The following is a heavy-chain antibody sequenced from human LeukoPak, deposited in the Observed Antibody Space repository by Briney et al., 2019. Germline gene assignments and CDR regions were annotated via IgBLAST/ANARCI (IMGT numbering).Heavy chain of an antibody. J-gene: IGHJ4*02. CDR2: ISYDGSNK. D-gene: IGHD1-26*01. CDR3: ARQVKVGATTTY. V-gene: IGHV3-30-3*01. CDR1: GFTFSSYA. Sequence: QPGRSLRLSCAASGFTFSSYAMHWVRQAPGKGLEWVAVISYDGSNKYYADSVKGRFTISRDNSKNTLYLQMNSLRAEDTAVYYCARQVKVGATTTYWGRGPLVTVSS.